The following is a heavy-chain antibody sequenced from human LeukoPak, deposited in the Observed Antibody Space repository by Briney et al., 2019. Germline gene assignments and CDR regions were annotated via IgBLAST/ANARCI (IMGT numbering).Heavy chain of an antibody. D-gene: IGHD1-7*01. CDR2: IYYSGST. CDR3: PRDSQASGTVAY. J-gene: IGHJ4*02. Sequence: SETLSLTCTVSGGSIISGGYYWSWIRQHPGKGLEWIGYIYYSGSTYYNPSLKSRVTISVDTSKNQFSLRLSSVTAADTAVYYCPRDSQASGTVAYWGQGTLVTVSS. CDR1: GGSIISGGYY. V-gene: IGHV4-31*03.